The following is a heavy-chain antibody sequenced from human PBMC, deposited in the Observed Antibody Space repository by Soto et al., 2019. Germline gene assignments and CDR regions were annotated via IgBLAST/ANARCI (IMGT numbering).Heavy chain of an antibody. Sequence: QLQLQESGPGLVKPSETLSLTCTVSGGSISSSSHYWGWIRQPPGKGLEWIGSMYHSGSTFYNPSLQSRVTISVDTSKNQFSLKLSSVTAADTAVYYCARTILGRPQDAFDIWGQGTMVTVSS. CDR1: GGSISSSSHY. CDR3: ARTILGRPQDAFDI. CDR2: MYHSGST. V-gene: IGHV4-39*01. D-gene: IGHD3-3*02. J-gene: IGHJ3*02.